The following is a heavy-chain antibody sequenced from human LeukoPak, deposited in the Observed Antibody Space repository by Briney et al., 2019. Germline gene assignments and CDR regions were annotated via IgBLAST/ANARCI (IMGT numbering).Heavy chain of an antibody. CDR2: ISFDGNNR. D-gene: IGHD3-10*01. V-gene: IGHV3-30-3*01. Sequence: GGSLRLSCVVSGFTFRGYAFHWVRQAPGKGLEWLAVISFDGNNRFHAESVKGRFTISRDNSGNTLFLQTSSLTPEDTAVYYCAVPRIGNYYGMDVWGQGTTVTVSS. J-gene: IGHJ6*02. CDR1: GFTFRGYA. CDR3: AVPRIGNYYGMDV.